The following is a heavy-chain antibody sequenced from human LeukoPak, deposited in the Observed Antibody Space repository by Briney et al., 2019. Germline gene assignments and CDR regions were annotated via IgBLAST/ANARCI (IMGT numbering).Heavy chain of an antibody. CDR2: IYYSGST. Sequence: SETLSLTCTVSGGSISSSSYYWGWIRQPPGKGLEWIGSIYYSGSTYYNPSLKSRVTISVDTSKNQFSLKLSSVTAADTAVYYCARYDHSGGYYKNWFDPWGQGTLVTVSS. V-gene: IGHV4-39*01. D-gene: IGHD3-3*01. J-gene: IGHJ5*02. CDR1: GGSISSSSYY. CDR3: ARYDHSGGYYKNWFDP.